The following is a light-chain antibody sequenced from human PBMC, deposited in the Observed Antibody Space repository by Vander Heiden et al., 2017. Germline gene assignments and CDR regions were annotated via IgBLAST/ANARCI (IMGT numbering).Light chain of an antibody. J-gene: IGKJ3*01. CDR2: DAS. Sequence: DIQMTQSPSSLSASVGARVHLPCHATQAIANYLNWYQNKPGKGPKLLIYDASNLETGVPSRSRGSGSGTDLTFTISSLQPEDSATYYCQQYDNLPLGPFTFGPGTKVDIK. CDR3: QQYDNLPLGPFT. CDR1: QAIANY. V-gene: IGKV1-33*01.